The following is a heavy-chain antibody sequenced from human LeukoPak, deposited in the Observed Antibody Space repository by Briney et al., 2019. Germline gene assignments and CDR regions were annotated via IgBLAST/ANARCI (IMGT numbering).Heavy chain of an antibody. Sequence: GGSLRLSCAASGFTFSDYYMSWIRQAPGKGLEWVSYISSSGSTIYYADSVKGRFTISRDNAKNSLYLQMNSLRAEDTAVYYCARPRLHYYYYMDVWGKGTTVTVSS. CDR2: ISSSGSTI. CDR3: ARPRLHYYYYMDV. V-gene: IGHV3-11*01. CDR1: GFTFSDYY. J-gene: IGHJ6*03.